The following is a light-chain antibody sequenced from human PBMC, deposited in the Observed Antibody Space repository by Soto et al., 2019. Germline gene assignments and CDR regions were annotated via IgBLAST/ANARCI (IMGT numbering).Light chain of an antibody. CDR1: QSISDW. V-gene: IGKV1-5*03. CDR3: QLFTSPRLT. CDR2: KAS. Sequence: DIQMTQYHSTLSASVGDRVTITCRASQSISDWLAWYQQKPGKAPKLLIYKASTLQSGVPSRFSGSGSGTEFTLTISSLQPDDFATYYCQLFTSPRLTFAGVTKVDVK. J-gene: IGKJ4*01.